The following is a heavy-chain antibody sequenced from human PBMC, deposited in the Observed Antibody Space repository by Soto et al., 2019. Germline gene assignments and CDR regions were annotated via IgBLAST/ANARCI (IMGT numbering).Heavy chain of an antibody. D-gene: IGHD3-3*01. CDR1: GYTFTGYY. CDR2: INPNSGGT. J-gene: IGHJ3*02. Sequence: GATVKVSCKASGYTFTGYYMHWVRQAPGQGLEWMGWINPNSGGTNYAQKFQGWVTMTRDTSVSTAYMELSRLRSDDTAVYYCARGRAFLFFGVAGDDAFDICGQGTMVTVSS. V-gene: IGHV1-2*04. CDR3: ARGRAFLFFGVAGDDAFDI.